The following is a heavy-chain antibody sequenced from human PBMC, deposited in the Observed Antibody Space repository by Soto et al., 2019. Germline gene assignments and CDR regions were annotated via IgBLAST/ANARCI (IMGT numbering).Heavy chain of an antibody. CDR3: ARGGYRTLAWFDP. D-gene: IGHD5-18*01. J-gene: IGHJ5*02. CDR1: GGSISNYY. Sequence: SETLSLTCTVSGGSISNYYWSWIRQSPGKGLEWIANIYHSGTTNYNLSLKGRVSISIDSSKNQVSLRLKSVTAADTAVYYCARGGYRTLAWFDPWAQGTLVPVSS. V-gene: IGHV4-59*01. CDR2: IYHSGTT.